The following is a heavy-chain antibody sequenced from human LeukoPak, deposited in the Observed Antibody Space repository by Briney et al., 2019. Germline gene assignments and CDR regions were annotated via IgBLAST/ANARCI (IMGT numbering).Heavy chain of an antibody. J-gene: IGHJ4*02. CDR1: GFTFSSYA. CDR3: AKDAVRYYDKGYFGY. Sequence: GGSLTLSCAASGFTFSSYAMSWSRQAPGKGLEWVSAFSGSGGSTYYADSVKGRFTISRDNSKNTLYLQMNSLRAQDTAVYYCAKDAVRYYDKGYFGYWGQGTLVTVSS. D-gene: IGHD3-22*01. V-gene: IGHV3-23*01. CDR2: FSGSGGST.